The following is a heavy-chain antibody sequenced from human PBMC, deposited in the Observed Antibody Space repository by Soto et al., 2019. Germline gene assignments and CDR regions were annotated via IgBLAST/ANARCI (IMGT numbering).Heavy chain of an antibody. D-gene: IGHD3-3*01. J-gene: IGHJ3*02. V-gene: IGHV3-7*01. CDR3: ARDQDDSSDAFDI. CDR1: GISLRIYW. CDR2: IKQDGSEK. Sequence: GGSLRLSCAASGISLRIYWMTWVRQAPGKGLEWVANIKQDGSEKYYVDSVKGRFTISRDNAKNSLYLQMNSLRAEDTAVYYCARDQDDSSDAFDIWGQGTMVTVSS.